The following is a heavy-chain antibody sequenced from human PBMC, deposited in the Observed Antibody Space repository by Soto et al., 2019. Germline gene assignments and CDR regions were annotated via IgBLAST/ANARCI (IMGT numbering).Heavy chain of an antibody. J-gene: IGHJ4*02. V-gene: IGHV3-30*18. CDR3: AKVRDSSDSAFDY. CDR2: ISYDGGNK. D-gene: IGHD6-25*01. CDR1: GFNFCHYG. Sequence: PGGSLXLSCAASGFNFCHYGMHWVRQAPGKGLEWVAIISYDGGNKYYADSVKGRFTISRDNSKNTLYLQINSLTPEDTAVYYCAKVRDSSDSAFDYWGQGTKVTVSS.